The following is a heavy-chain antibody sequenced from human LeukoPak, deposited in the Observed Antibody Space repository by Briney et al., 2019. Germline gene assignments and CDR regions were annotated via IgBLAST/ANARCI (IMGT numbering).Heavy chain of an antibody. Sequence: ASVKVSCKASGYSFTGYYMHWVRQAPGQRLEWMGWINPNTGGTNYAQKFKGRVTMTRDTSISTACMELSSLRSDDTAVYYCARDYIAVAVLGPDVTWFDPWGQGTLVTVSS. V-gene: IGHV1-2*02. CDR2: INPNTGGT. J-gene: IGHJ5*02. CDR1: GYSFTGYY. CDR3: ARDYIAVAVLGPDVTWFDP. D-gene: IGHD6-19*01.